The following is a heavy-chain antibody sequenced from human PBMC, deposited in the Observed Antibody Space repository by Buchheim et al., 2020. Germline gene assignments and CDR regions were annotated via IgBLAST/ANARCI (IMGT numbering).Heavy chain of an antibody. CDR1: GFTFSSYW. V-gene: IGHV3-23*04. J-gene: IGHJ4*02. CDR2: ISGSGGST. D-gene: IGHD3-3*01. Sequence: EVQLVESGGGLVQPGGSLRLSCAASGFTFSSYWLHWVRQAPGKGLEWVSAISGSGGSTYYADSVKGRFTISRDNSKNTLYLQMNSLRAEDTAVYYCAKAYPSYYDFWSGHRAPFDYWGQGTL. CDR3: AKAYPSYYDFWSGHRAPFDY.